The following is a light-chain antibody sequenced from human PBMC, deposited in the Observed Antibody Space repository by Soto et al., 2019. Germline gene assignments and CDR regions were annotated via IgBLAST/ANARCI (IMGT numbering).Light chain of an antibody. V-gene: IGKV3-11*01. J-gene: IGKJ5*01. Sequence: EIVLTQSPATLSLSPGERGTLSCRASESVTDYLAWYQQKPGQAPRLLVYDVSNRAAGIPTRFSGSGSGTEFTLTINSLQSEDSAVYYCQQHNQWPITFGQGTRLEIK. CDR1: ESVTDY. CDR2: DVS. CDR3: QQHNQWPIT.